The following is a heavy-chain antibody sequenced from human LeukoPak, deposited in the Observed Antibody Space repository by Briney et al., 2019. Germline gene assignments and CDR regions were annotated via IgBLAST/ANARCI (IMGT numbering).Heavy chain of an antibody. J-gene: IGHJ4*02. V-gene: IGHV3-23*01. Sequence: PGGSLRLSCAASGFTFSSYAMSWVRQAPGKGLEWVSAISGSGGSTYYADSVKGRFTISRDNSKNTLYLQMNSLRAEDTAVYYCAKRPEAPYDSSGFRSVGDYWGQGTLVTVSS. CDR2: ISGSGGST. D-gene: IGHD3-22*01. CDR1: GFTFSSYA. CDR3: AKRPEAPYDSSGFRSVGDY.